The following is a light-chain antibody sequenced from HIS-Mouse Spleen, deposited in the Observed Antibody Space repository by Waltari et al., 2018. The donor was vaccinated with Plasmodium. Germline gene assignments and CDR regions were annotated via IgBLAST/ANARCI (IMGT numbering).Light chain of an antibody. CDR2: QDS. J-gene: IGLJ2*01. V-gene: IGLV3-1*01. CDR3: QAWDSSTVV. Sequence: SYELTQPPSVSVSPGQTASITCSGDKLGDKYACWYQQKPGQSPVLVLYQDSKRPSGIPERFSGSNSGNTATLTISGTQAMDEADYYCQAWDSSTVVFGGGTKLTDL. CDR1: KLGDKY.